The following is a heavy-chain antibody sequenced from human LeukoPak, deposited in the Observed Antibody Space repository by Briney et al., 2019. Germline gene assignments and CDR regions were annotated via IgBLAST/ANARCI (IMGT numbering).Heavy chain of an antibody. V-gene: IGHV4-59*01. CDR2: IYYSGST. Sequence: SETLSLTCTVSGGSISSYYWSWIRQPPGKGLEWIGYIYYSGSTNYNPSLKGRVTISVDTSKNQFSLKLSSVTAADTAVYYCARAKCSGGSCYYFDYWGQGTLVTVSS. CDR3: ARAKCSGGSCYYFDY. D-gene: IGHD2-15*01. CDR1: GGSISSYY. J-gene: IGHJ4*02.